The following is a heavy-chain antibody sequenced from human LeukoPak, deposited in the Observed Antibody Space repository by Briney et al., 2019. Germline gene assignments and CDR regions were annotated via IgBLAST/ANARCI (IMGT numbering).Heavy chain of an antibody. CDR1: GFTFSSHR. CDR2: IEKDGSEK. V-gene: IGHV3-7*01. J-gene: IGHJ4*02. CDR3: ARDLSGITGYTYGRGIDY. Sequence: GGSLRLSCAASGFTFSSHRMSWVRQAPGKGLEWVANIEKDGSEKYYVDSVKGRFTISRDNAKTSLYLQMNSLRAEDTAVYYCARDLSGITGYTYGRGIDYWGQGTLVTVSP. D-gene: IGHD5-18*01.